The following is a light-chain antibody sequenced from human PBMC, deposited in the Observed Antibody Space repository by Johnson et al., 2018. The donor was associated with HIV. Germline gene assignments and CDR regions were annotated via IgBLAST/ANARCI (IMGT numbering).Light chain of an antibody. CDR1: SSNIENNF. Sequence: QSVLTQPPSVSAAPGQKVTISCSGSSSNIENNFVSWYQQLPGTAPKLLIYDSYKRLSGIPDRFSGSKSGTSATLGITGLQTGDEADYYCGTWDSSLSAYVFGTGTKVTVL. V-gene: IGLV1-51*01. J-gene: IGLJ1*01. CDR3: GTWDSSLSAYV. CDR2: DSY.